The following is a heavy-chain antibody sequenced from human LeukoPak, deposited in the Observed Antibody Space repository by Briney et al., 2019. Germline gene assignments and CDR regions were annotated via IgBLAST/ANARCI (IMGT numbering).Heavy chain of an antibody. Sequence: ASVKVSFKASGYTFTSYDISRVRQATGQGLEWMGWMNPISGNTGYAQKFQGRVTMTRSTSISTAYMELSSLRSEDTAVYYCARPYCSGGDCLRYFDLWGRGTLITVSS. CDR3: ARPYCSGGDCLRYFDL. D-gene: IGHD2-15*01. J-gene: IGHJ2*01. V-gene: IGHV1-8*01. CDR1: GYTFTSYD. CDR2: MNPISGNT.